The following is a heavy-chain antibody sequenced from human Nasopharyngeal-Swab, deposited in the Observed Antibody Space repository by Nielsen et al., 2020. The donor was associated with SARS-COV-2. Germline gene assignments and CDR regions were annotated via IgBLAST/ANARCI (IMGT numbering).Heavy chain of an antibody. V-gene: IGHV3-11*06. CDR2: ISSGSSYP. D-gene: IGHD2-15*01. CDR1: GFTFSDYY. J-gene: IGHJ4*02. CDR3: ARYSTYCSGGTCYNPLHY. Sequence: GESLKISCAASGFTFSDYYMTWIRQAPGKGLDWVSYISSGSSYPNYADSVRGRFTISRDNAKNSLYLQMNSLRAEDTAIYYCARYSTYCSGGTCYNPLHYWGQGTLVTVSS.